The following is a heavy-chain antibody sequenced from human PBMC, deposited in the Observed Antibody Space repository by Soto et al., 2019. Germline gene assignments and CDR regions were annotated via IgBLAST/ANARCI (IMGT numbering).Heavy chain of an antibody. D-gene: IGHD4-17*01. CDR2: TYYRYKWYN. CDR1: GDSVSSNSAA. J-gene: IGHJ6*03. Sequence: SQTLSVTCAISGDSVSSNSAAWNWIRQSPSRGLEWLGRTYYRYKWYNDYAVSVKSRIIINPDTSKNQFSLQLNSVTPEDTAVYYCARERATTYYYYYYMDVWGKGTTVTLSS. V-gene: IGHV6-1*01. CDR3: ARERATTYYYYYYMDV.